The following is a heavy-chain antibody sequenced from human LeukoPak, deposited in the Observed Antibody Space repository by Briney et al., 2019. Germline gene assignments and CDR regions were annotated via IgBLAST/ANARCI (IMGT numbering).Heavy chain of an antibody. J-gene: IGHJ6*02. CDR1: GGTFSSYA. CDR3: ARNKLGDFWSGYYTYYYGMDV. V-gene: IGHV1-69*01. CDR2: IIPIFGTA. D-gene: IGHD3-3*01. Sequence: SVKVSCKASGGTFSSYAISWVRQAPGQGLEWMGGIIPIFGTANYAQKFQGRVTITADESTSTAYMELSSLRSEDTAVYYCARNKLGDFWSGYYTYYYGMDVWGQGTTVTVSS.